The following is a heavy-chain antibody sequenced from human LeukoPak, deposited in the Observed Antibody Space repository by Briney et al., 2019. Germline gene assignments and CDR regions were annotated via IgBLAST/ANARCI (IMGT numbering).Heavy chain of an antibody. Sequence: PSETLSLTCAVYGGSFSGYYWSWIRQPPGKGLEWIGEINHSGSTNYNPSLKSRVTISVDTSKNQFSLKLSSVTAADTAVYYCARMINDFWSGYLVDYWGRGTLVTVSS. V-gene: IGHV4-34*01. CDR1: GGSFSGYY. CDR3: ARMINDFWSGYLVDY. CDR2: INHSGST. D-gene: IGHD3-3*01. J-gene: IGHJ4*02.